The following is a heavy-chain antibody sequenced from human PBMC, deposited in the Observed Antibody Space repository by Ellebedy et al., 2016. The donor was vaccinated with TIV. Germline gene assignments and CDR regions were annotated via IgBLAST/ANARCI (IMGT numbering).Heavy chain of an antibody. CDR1: GGSISSSNW. D-gene: IGHD4-23*01. Sequence: SETLSLTCAVSGGSISSSNWWSWVRQPPGKGLEWIGEIYHSGSTNYNPSLKSRVTISVDKSKNQFSLKLSSVTAADTAVYYCARHLYGGQRRNWFDPWGQGTLVTVSS. J-gene: IGHJ5*02. CDR2: IYHSGST. CDR3: ARHLYGGQRRNWFDP. V-gene: IGHV4-4*02.